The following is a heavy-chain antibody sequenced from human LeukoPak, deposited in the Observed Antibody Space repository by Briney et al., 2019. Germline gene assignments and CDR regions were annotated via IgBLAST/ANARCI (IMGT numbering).Heavy chain of an antibody. D-gene: IGHD3-3*01. Sequence: SETLSLTCTVSGGSVSSSSYYWGWIRQPPGKGLEWIGSIYYSGSTYYNPSLKSRVTISVDTSKNQSSLKLSSVTAADTAVYYCAAFWSGYSFFDYWGQGTLVTVSS. V-gene: IGHV4-39*01. CDR1: GGSVSSSSYY. J-gene: IGHJ4*02. CDR3: AAFWSGYSFFDY. CDR2: IYYSGST.